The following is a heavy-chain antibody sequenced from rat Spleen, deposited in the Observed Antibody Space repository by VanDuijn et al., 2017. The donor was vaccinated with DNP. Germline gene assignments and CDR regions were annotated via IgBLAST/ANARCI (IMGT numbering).Heavy chain of an antibody. CDR1: GFTFSDYA. CDR3: ARVYGTYLHWFAY. D-gene: IGHD3-2*01. CDR2: INYDGTRT. Sequence: EVQLVESGGDLVQPGRSLILSCAASGFTFSDYAMAWVRQAPKKGLEWVATINYDGTRTYYRDSVKGRFTISRDNARSILYLQMDSLRSEDTATYYCARVYGTYLHWFAYWGKGTLVTVSS. J-gene: IGHJ3*01. V-gene: IGHV5-17*01.